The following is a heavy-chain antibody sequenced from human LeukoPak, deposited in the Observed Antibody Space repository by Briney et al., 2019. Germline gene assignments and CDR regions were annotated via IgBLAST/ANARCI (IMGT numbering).Heavy chain of an antibody. CDR2: IHYSGST. D-gene: IGHD4-17*01. CDR1: GGSISGYF. V-gene: IGHV4-59*08. Sequence: SETLSLTCTVSGGSISGYFWSWIRQPPGKGLEWIGYIHYSGSTNYNPSLNSRVTISVDTSKNQFSLRLSSVTAADTAVYYCARHPLYGDYPLFDYWGQGTLVTVSS. CDR3: ARHPLYGDYPLFDY. J-gene: IGHJ4*02.